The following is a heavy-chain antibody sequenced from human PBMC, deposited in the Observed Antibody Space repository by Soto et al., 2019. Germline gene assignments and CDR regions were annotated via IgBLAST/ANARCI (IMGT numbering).Heavy chain of an antibody. Sequence: SETLSLTCTVSGGSISSSSYYWGWIRQPPGKGLEWIGSIYYSGSTYYNPSLKSRVTISVDTSKNQFSLKLSSVTAADTAVYYCARSDCSGGSCYLDYCGQRTPVTVS. J-gene: IGHJ4*02. CDR1: GGSISSSSYY. CDR2: IYYSGST. V-gene: IGHV4-39*01. CDR3: ARSDCSGGSCYLDY. D-gene: IGHD2-15*01.